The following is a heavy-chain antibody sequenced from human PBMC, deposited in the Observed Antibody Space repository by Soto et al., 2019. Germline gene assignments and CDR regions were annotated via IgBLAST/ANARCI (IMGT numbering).Heavy chain of an antibody. CDR3: ARTNGDHAVDY. Sequence: PGGSLRLSCAASGVTFSSYDMHWVRQATGKGLEWVSAIGTAGDTYYPGSVKGRFTISRENAKNSLYLQMNSLRAGDTAVYYCARTNGDHAVDYWGQGTLVTVSS. CDR1: GVTFSSYD. CDR2: IGTAGDT. D-gene: IGHD1-1*01. J-gene: IGHJ4*02. V-gene: IGHV3-13*01.